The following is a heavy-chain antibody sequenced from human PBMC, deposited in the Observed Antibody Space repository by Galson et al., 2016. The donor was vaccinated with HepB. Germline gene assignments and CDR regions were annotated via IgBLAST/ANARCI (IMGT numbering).Heavy chain of an antibody. CDR2: INPSGGST. Sequence: SVKVSCKASGYTFTSYYMHWVRQAPGQGLEWMGIINPSGGSTSYAQKLQGRVTMTRDTSTSTVYMELSSLRSEDTAVYYCARAGVAVAGILYWGQGTLVTVSS. J-gene: IGHJ4*02. CDR3: ARAGVAVAGILY. V-gene: IGHV1-46*01. D-gene: IGHD6-19*01. CDR1: GYTFTSYY.